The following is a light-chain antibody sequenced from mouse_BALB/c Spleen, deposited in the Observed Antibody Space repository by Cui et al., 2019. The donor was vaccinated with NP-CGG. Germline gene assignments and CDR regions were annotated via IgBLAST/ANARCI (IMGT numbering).Light chain of an antibody. Sequence: HAFVTYESAFTTSPGETVTLTCRSSTGAVTTSNYANWVQEKPDHLFTGLIGGTNNRAPGVPARFSGSLIGDKAALTITGAQTEDEAIYFCALWYSNHWVFGGGTKLTVL. CDR2: GTN. CDR3: ALWYSNHWV. V-gene: IGLV1*01. J-gene: IGLJ1*01. CDR1: TGAVTTSNY.